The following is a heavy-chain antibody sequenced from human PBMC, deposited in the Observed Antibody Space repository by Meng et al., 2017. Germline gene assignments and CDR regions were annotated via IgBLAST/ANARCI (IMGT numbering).Heavy chain of an antibody. CDR1: GGFFSGYY. Sequence: QVQLQEVGAGLLKPTATLSLTCAVYGGFFSGYYWSWIRQPPGKGLEWIGEINHSGSTNYNPSLKSRVTMSLDTSKNQFSLRLSSVTAADTAVYYCARSHSVTIVAFDYWGQGTLVTVFS. D-gene: IGHD4-17*01. J-gene: IGHJ4*02. V-gene: IGHV4-34*01. CDR2: INHSGST. CDR3: ARSHSVTIVAFDY.